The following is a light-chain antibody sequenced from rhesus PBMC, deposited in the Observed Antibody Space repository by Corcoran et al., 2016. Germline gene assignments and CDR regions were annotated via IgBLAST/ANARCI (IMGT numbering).Light chain of an antibody. CDR2: GAS. Sequence: QVILTQSPATLSLSPGERATLSCRASQSVSSDLAWYQQKPGQAPRLLIYGASRRATGIPDRVSGSGSWTDFTLTISSLKPEDVGVYHCYHPSGGWTFGQGTKVEIK. V-gene: IGKV3-10*01. J-gene: IGKJ1*01. CDR1: QSVSSD. CDR3: YHPSGGWT.